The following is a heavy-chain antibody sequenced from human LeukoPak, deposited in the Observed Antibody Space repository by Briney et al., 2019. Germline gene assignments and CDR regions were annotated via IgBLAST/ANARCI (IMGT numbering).Heavy chain of an antibody. Sequence: SETLSLTCTVSGASISTYYWSWIRQPAGKGLEWVGRVYASGSTNYNPSLKSRVIMSIDTSKSQFSLKLSSVTAADTAVYYCARDLITSSPPGAFDVWGQGAMVTVSS. V-gene: IGHV4-4*07. J-gene: IGHJ3*01. D-gene: IGHD3-10*01. CDR2: VYASGST. CDR1: GASISTYY. CDR3: ARDLITSSPPGAFDV.